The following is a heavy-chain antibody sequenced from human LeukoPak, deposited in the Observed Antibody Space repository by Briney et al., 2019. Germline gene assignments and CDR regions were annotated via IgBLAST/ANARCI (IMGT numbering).Heavy chain of an antibody. Sequence: GGSLRLSCAASGFTFSSYWMSWVRPAPGEGLEWVANIKQDGSEKYYVDSVKGRFTISRDNAKNSLYLQMNSLRAEDTAVYYCARDWDDTLFDYWGQGTLVTVSS. D-gene: IGHD1-26*01. CDR2: IKQDGSEK. CDR1: GFTFSSYW. V-gene: IGHV3-7*01. J-gene: IGHJ4*02. CDR3: ARDWDDTLFDY.